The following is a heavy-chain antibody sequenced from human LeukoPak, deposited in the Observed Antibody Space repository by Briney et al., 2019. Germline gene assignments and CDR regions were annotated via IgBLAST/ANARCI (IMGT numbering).Heavy chain of an antibody. CDR3: ARSYEELLLGD. Sequence: GGSLRLSCAASGFTFSSYGMHWVRQAPGKGLEWVAVIWYDGSNKYYADSVKGRFTISRDNSKNTLYLQMNSLRAEDTAVYYCARSYEELLLGDWGQGTLVTVSS. D-gene: IGHD2-15*01. V-gene: IGHV3-33*01. J-gene: IGHJ4*02. CDR2: IWYDGSNK. CDR1: GFTFSSYG.